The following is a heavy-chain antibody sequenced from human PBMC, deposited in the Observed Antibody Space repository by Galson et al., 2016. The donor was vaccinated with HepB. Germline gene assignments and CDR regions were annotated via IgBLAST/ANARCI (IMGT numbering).Heavy chain of an antibody. J-gene: IGHJ4*02. CDR3: VRDLDY. Sequence: SLRLSCAASGFPFSRYWMHWVRQAPGKGLVWVSRINSDGSSTIYADSVRGRFTISRDNAKNSLYLHMNSLRAEDTALYYCVRDLDYWGQGTLVTVSS. V-gene: IGHV3-74*01. CDR2: INSDGSST. CDR1: GFPFSRYW.